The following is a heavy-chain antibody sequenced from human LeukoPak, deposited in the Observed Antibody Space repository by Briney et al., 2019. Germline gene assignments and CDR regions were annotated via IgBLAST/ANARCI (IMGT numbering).Heavy chain of an antibody. Sequence: GGSLRLSCAASGFTFRSYAMHWVRQAPGKGLEWVAAISYDGSNKNYADSVKGRFSISRDNSENTLYLQMNSLRAEDTALYYCAKDRIAAKNSPVGYFDYWGQGTLVTVSS. D-gene: IGHD6-25*01. CDR2: ISYDGSNK. CDR1: GFTFRSYA. J-gene: IGHJ4*02. CDR3: AKDRIAAKNSPVGYFDY. V-gene: IGHV3-30-3*01.